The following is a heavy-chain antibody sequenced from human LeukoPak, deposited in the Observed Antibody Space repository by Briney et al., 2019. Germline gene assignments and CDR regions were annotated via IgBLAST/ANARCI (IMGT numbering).Heavy chain of an antibody. Sequence: GGSLRLSCAASGFTFSTYSMNWVRQAPGKGLEWVSYISSGSSTIYYADSVKGRFTISRDNAKNSLYLQMNSLRAEDTAIYYCAKGRTNDYWGQGTLVTVSS. D-gene: IGHD1/OR15-1a*01. J-gene: IGHJ4*02. CDR3: AKGRTNDY. CDR2: ISSGSSTI. V-gene: IGHV3-48*04. CDR1: GFTFSTYS.